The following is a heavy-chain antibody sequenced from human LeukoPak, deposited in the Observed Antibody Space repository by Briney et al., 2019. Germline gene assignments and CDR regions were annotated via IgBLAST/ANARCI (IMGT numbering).Heavy chain of an antibody. D-gene: IGHD2-21*02. V-gene: IGHV1-46*01. CDR2: INPSGGST. CDR3: ARDYCCGDCFPDY. Sequence: ASVKVSCKASGYTFTDSYVHWVRQAPGQGLEWMGIINPSGGSTTYAQKFQGRVTMTRDTSISTAYMELSRLRSDDTAVYYCARDYCCGDCFPDYWGQGTLVTVSS. J-gene: IGHJ4*02. CDR1: GYTFTDSY.